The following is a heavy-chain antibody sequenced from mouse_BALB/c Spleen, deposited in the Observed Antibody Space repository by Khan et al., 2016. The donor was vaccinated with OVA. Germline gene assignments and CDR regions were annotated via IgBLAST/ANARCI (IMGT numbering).Heavy chain of an antibody. J-gene: IGHJ4*01. CDR2: ISSGGSYT. CDR3: ARQPGYYEGSAMDY. CDR1: GFTFSSYG. D-gene: IGHD2-3*01. V-gene: IGHV5-6*01. Sequence: EVQRVESGGDLVKPGGSLKLSCAASGFTFSSYGMSWVRQTPDKRLEWVAAISSGGSYTYYPDSLQGRFTISRDNAKNTLYLQMSSLKSEDTAMYDCARQPGYYEGSAMDYWGQGTSVTVSS.